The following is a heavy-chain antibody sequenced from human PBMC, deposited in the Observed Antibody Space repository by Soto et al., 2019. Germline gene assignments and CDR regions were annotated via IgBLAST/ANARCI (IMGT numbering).Heavy chain of an antibody. Sequence: EVQLLESGGGLVQPGGSLRLSCAASGFTFNNYAMTWVRQAPGKGLEWVSAISGGGDTTSYADSVKGRFTVSRDGSKNTLYLQRGSLRAEDPALYYCAKGRGGSGSLTPRVDFWGQGTLVTVSS. V-gene: IGHV3-23*01. CDR3: AKGRGGSGSLTPRVDF. J-gene: IGHJ4*02. D-gene: IGHD3-10*01. CDR2: ISGGGDTT. CDR1: GFTFNNYA.